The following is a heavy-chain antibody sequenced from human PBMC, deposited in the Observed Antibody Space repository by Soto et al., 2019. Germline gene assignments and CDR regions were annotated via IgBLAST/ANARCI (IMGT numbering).Heavy chain of an antibody. D-gene: IGHD6-13*01. CDR2: INHSGST. V-gene: IGHV4-34*01. CDR1: GGSFSGYY. Sequence: SETLSLTCAVYGGSFSGYYWSWIRQPPGKGLEWIGEINHSGSTNYNPSLKSRVTISVDTSKNQFSLKLSSVTAADTAVYYCARASIAAAGTHMDVRGKGTTVTSP. CDR3: ARASIAAAGTHMDV. J-gene: IGHJ6*03.